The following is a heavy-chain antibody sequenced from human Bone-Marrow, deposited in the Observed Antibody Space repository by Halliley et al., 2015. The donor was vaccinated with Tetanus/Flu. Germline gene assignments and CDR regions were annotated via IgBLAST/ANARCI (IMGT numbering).Heavy chain of an antibody. J-gene: IGHJ4*02. Sequence: AASGFTFSRYAMSRVRQTPGKGLEWVSTVSDSGGGTYYADSVKGRFTISRDNSKNTLYLQMNSLRTEDTAIYYCAKDGEEGYYDTSGYSDYWGQGSLVTLSS. CDR2: VSDSGGGT. V-gene: IGHV3-23*01. CDR1: GFTFSRYA. D-gene: IGHD3-22*01. CDR3: AKDGEEGYYDTSGYSDY.